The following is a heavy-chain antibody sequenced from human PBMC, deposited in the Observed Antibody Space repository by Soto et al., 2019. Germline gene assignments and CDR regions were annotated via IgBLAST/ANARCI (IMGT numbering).Heavy chain of an antibody. D-gene: IGHD4-17*01. CDR3: AKPTSGTTPTDDYYYYGMDV. CDR1: GFTFSSYA. V-gene: IGHV3-23*01. CDR2: ISGSGGST. J-gene: IGHJ6*02. Sequence: EVQLLESGGGLVQPGGSLRLSCAASGFTFSSYAMSWVRQAPGKGLEWVSAISGSGGSTYYADSVKGRFTISRDNSKNTLYLQMNSLRDEDTAVYYCAKPTSGTTPTDDYYYYGMDVWGQGTTVTVSS.